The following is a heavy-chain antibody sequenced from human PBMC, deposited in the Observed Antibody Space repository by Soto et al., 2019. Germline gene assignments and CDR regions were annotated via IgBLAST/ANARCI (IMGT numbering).Heavy chain of an antibody. V-gene: IGHV3-30*18. D-gene: IGHD3-3*01. CDR1: GFTFSSYG. CDR3: AKDRVAITISPFFYD. Sequence: QLGGSLRLSCAASGFTFSSYGMHWVRQAPGKGLEWVAVISYHGSNKDYADSVKGRFTISRDNSKNTLYLQMNSLRAEDTAVYYCAKDRVAITISPFFYDWGQGTLVTVSS. CDR2: ISYHGSNK. J-gene: IGHJ4*02.